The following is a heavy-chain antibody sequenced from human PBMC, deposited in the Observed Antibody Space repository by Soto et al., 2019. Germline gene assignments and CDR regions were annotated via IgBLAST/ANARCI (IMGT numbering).Heavy chain of an antibody. Sequence: GGSLRLSCASSGFTFSSYAMHWVRQAPGKGLEWVAVISYDGSNKYYADSVKGRFTISRDNSKNTLYLQMNSLRAEDTAVYYCARDAFGVVIMGPFDYWGQGTLVTVSS. CDR3: ARDAFGVVIMGPFDY. CDR2: ISYDGSNK. J-gene: IGHJ4*02. D-gene: IGHD3-3*01. V-gene: IGHV3-30-3*01. CDR1: GFTFSSYA.